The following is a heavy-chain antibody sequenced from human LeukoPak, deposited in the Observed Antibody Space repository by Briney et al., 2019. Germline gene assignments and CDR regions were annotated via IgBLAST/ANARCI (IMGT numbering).Heavy chain of an antibody. CDR3: ARVSYRRGAFDI. V-gene: IGHV1-46*01. CDR2: ISPSGGST. D-gene: IGHD3-16*02. J-gene: IGHJ3*02. Sequence: ASVKVSCKASGYTFTSYYMHWVRQAPGQGLEWMGIISPSGGSTSYAQKFQGRVTMTRATSTSTVYMGLSSLRSEDTAVYYCARVSYRRGAFDIWGQGTMVTVSS. CDR1: GYTFTSYY.